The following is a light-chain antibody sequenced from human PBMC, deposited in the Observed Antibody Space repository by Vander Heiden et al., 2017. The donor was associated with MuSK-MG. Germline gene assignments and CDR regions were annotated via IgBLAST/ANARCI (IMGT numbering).Light chain of an antibody. Sequence: SSELTQDPAVSVALGQTVTITCQGDSLRSNYAGWYHQKPGQAPVLVFFSKNNRPSGIPDRFSGSSSGNTASLTITGAQAEDEADYYCNSRDRSGKRVIFGGGTKLTVL. CDR2: SKN. CDR3: NSRDRSGKRVI. CDR1: SLRSNY. J-gene: IGLJ2*01. V-gene: IGLV3-19*01.